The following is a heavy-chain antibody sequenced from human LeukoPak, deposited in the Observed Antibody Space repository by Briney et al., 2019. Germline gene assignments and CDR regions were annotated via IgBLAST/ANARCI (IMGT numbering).Heavy chain of an antibody. CDR1: GFTFSSYS. D-gene: IGHD6-13*01. CDR2: ISSSSNYI. V-gene: IGHV3-21*01. CDR3: TRDRSTYSSSWYLDY. J-gene: IGHJ4*02. Sequence: GGSLRLSCAASGFTFSSYSMNWVRQAPGKGLEWVSSISSSSNYIYYADSVKGRFTISRDNAKNSLYLQMNSLRAEDTAVYYCTRDRSTYSSSWYLDYWGQGTLVTVPS.